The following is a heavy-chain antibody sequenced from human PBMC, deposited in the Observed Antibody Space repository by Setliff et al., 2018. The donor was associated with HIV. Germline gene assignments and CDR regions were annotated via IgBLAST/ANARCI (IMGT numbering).Heavy chain of an antibody. J-gene: IGHJ4*02. CDR2: FDSTGST. V-gene: IGHV4-61*02. CDR1: GDSVSSSPYY. CDR3: AGDYAGSGRPFDY. Sequence: SETLSLTCSVSGDSVSSSPYYWSWIRQPAGKGLEWIGRFDSTGSTDYNPSLKSRVTISIDTSKNHFSLKLSSVTAADTAVYFCAGDYAGSGRPFDYWGQGTLVTVSS. D-gene: IGHD2-15*01.